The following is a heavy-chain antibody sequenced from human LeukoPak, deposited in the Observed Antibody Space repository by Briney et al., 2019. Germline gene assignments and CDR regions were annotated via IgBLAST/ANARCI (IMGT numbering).Heavy chain of an antibody. CDR2: IIPIFGTA. J-gene: IGHJ4*02. Sequence: SVKVSCKASGGTFSSHAISWVRQAPGQGLEWMGGIIPIFGTANYAQKFQGRVTITTDESTSTAYMELSSLRSEDTAVYYCARSPSGYYYDSSGYYYFFDYWGQGTLVTVSS. CDR1: GGTFSSHA. CDR3: ARSPSGYYYDSSGYYYFFDY. V-gene: IGHV1-69*05. D-gene: IGHD3-22*01.